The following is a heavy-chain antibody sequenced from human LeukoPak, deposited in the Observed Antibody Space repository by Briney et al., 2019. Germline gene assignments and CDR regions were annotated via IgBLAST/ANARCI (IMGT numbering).Heavy chain of an antibody. CDR2: IYPNNGGT. CDR1: GYIFTNLY. V-gene: IGHV1-2*02. Sequence: ASVKVSCKASGYIFTNLYMHWVRQAPGQGLEWIGWIYPNNGGTNYAQKFQGRVSMTSDTSISTAYMELTRLTSDDTAVYYCTADLQRLRFENWGQGTLVTVSS. J-gene: IGHJ5*02. CDR3: TADLQRLRFEN.